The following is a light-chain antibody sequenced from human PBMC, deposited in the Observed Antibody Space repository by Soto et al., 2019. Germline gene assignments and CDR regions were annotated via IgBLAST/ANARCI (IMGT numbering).Light chain of an antibody. CDR3: KQYGNSRGT. J-gene: IGKJ1*01. V-gene: IGKV3-20*01. CDR2: GAS. Sequence: DIVLPQSPGTLSLSPGARATLSCRASQSVSTSYLAWYQQKPGQAPRLLIYGASSRATGIPDRFSGSGSGTDFTLTISGLEPEEFAVYYCKQYGNSRGTFGQGTKVDIK. CDR1: QSVSTSY.